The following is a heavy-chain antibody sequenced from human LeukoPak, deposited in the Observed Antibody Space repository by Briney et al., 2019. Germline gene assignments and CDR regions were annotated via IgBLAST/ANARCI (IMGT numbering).Heavy chain of an antibody. CDR3: ARDLGAGHVDY. Sequence: SETLSLTCTVSGGSISSGGYYWSWIRQHPGKGLEWIGYIYYSGSTYYNPSLKSRVTISVDTSKNQFSLKLSSVTAADTAVYYCARDLGAGHVDYWGQGTLVTVSS. J-gene: IGHJ4*02. CDR2: IYYSGST. CDR1: GGSISSGGYY. V-gene: IGHV4-31*03. D-gene: IGHD1-26*01.